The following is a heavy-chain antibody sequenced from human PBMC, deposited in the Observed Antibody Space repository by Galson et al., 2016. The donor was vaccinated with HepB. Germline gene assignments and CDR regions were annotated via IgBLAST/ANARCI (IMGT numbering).Heavy chain of an antibody. D-gene: IGHD1-7*01. V-gene: IGHV3-23*01. CDR2: MSGSGAST. CDR1: GFTFSSYA. CDR3: AKGENWNYGVWWYFDL. Sequence: SLRLSCAASGFTFSSYAMSWVRQAPGKGLEWVSAMSGSGASTFYADSVKGRFTISRDNSKNTLYLQMNSLRAEDTAVYYWAKGENWNYGVWWYFDLWGRGTLVTVSS. J-gene: IGHJ2*01.